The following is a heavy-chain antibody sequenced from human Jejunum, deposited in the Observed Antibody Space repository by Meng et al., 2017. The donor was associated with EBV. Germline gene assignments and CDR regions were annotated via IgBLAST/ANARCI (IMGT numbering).Heavy chain of an antibody. J-gene: IGHJ4*02. Sequence: EVHLVESGGGLVKPGGSLRLSCAVSGFTLSNAWMSWVRQAPGKGLEWVGRIQSETDGGTTDFAAPVRGRFTISRDDSKNTLYLQMNSLKTEDTAVYFCAKRRERWLDYWGQGALVTVAS. D-gene: IGHD5-24*01. V-gene: IGHV3-15*01. CDR3: AKRRERWLDY. CDR2: IQSETDGGTT. CDR1: GFTLSNAW.